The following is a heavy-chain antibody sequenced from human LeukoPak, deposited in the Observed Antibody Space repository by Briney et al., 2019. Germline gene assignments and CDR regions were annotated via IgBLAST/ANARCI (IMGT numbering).Heavy chain of an antibody. CDR1: VYTFTHYY. D-gene: IGHD6-13*01. CDR3: ARVAAAGPSSFDY. J-gene: IGHJ4*02. CDR2: INPNSGGT. V-gene: IGHV1-2*02. Sequence: ASVTVSFKSSVYTFTHYYMHWVRQAPGQGLEWMGWINPNSGGTNYAQKFQGRVTMTRDTSISTAYMELSRLRSDDTAVYYCARVAAAGPSSFDYWGQGTLVTVSS.